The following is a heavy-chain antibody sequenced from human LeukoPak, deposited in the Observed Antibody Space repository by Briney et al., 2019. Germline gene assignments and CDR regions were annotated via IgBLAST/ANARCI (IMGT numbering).Heavy chain of an antibody. J-gene: IGHJ6*02. Sequence: SETLSLMCTVCSDSISHCNYYWAWIRQPPGKGLESIGSICYTGSTYDNPFLKSRVTIFIDTSKNQFSLKLTSVTGADSAVYYCAGHTRVTTVVRVYGMDVWGQGTTVTVSS. CDR3: AGHTRVTTVVRVYGMDV. CDR2: ICYTGST. D-gene: IGHD2-15*01. V-gene: IGHV4-39*01. CDR1: SDSISHCNYY.